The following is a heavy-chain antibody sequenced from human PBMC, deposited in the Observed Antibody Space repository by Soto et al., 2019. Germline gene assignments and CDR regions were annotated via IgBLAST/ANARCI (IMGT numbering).Heavy chain of an antibody. CDR2: ISSSGSTI. J-gene: IGHJ4*02. Sequence: QVQLVESGGGLVKPGGSLRLSCAASGFAFSDPYMSWIRQAPGKGLEWISYISSSGSTIYYADSVKGRFTISRDNAKKSLDRQMDSLTADATAVYYCARGGASVTTPFDYWGQGTQVTVSS. D-gene: IGHD4-17*01. CDR3: ARGGASVTTPFDY. CDR1: GFAFSDPY. V-gene: IGHV3-11*01.